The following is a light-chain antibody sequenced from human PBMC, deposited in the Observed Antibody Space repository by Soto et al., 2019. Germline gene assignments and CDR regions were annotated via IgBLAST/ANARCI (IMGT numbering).Light chain of an antibody. J-gene: IGKJ4*01. V-gene: IGKV3-11*01. CDR2: DAS. Sequence: EIVLTQSPATLSLSPGERATLSCRASQSVSSYLAWYQQKPGQAPRLLIYDASNRATGIAARFSGSGSGTDGTLPISSLEPKDFAVYYCQQRSNWPLGLTFGGGTKVEIK. CDR1: QSVSSY. CDR3: QQRSNWPLGLT.